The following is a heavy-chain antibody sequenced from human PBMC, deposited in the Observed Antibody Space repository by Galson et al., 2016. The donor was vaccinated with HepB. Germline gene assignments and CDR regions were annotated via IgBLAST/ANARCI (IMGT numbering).Heavy chain of an antibody. CDR3: ARGRSILERGWYWFDP. D-gene: IGHD6-19*01. J-gene: IGHJ5*02. CDR2: IKQDGSEK. Sequence: SLRLSCADSGFTFRNYWMSWIRQAPGKGLEWVANIKQDGSEKHYVDSVKGRFTISRDSAKNSLYLQMNSLRAEDTAVYYCARGRSILERGWYWFDPWGQGTLVTVSS. V-gene: IGHV3-7*04. CDR1: GFTFRNYW.